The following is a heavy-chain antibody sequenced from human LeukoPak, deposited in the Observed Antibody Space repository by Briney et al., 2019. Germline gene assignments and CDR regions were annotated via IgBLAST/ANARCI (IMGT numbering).Heavy chain of an antibody. V-gene: IGHV1-46*01. D-gene: IGHD3-22*01. CDR1: GYTFTNYY. CDR3: AREGSSGFYYFDN. J-gene: IGHJ4*02. CDR2: INPSGPST. Sequence: GASVKVSCKASGYTFTNYYMHWVRQAPGQGLEWMGGINPSGPSTSYAQRFQGRVSMTRDMSTSTVYMDVSSLRSEDTAVYYCAREGSSGFYYFDNWGQGTLVTVSS.